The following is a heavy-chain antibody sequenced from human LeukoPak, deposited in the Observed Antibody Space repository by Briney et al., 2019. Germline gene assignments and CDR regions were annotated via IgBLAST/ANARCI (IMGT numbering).Heavy chain of an antibody. D-gene: IGHD3-22*01. Sequence: GGSLRLSCAASGFTFSSYAMSWVRQAPGKGLEWVSAISGSGGSTYYADSVKGRFTISRDNSKNTLYLQMNSLRAEDTAVYYCAKPSHYYDSSGSPYYSDYWGQGTLVTVSS. CDR2: ISGSGGST. CDR3: AKPSHYYDSSGSPYYSDY. J-gene: IGHJ4*02. CDR1: GFTFSSYA. V-gene: IGHV3-23*01.